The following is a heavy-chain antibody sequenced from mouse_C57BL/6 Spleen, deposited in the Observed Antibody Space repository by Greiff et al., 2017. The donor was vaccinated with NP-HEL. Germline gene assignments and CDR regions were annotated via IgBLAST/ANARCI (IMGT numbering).Heavy chain of an antibody. J-gene: IGHJ2*01. CDR1: GYTFTDYE. CDR3: TRSSPPYYLDY. Sequence: QVHVKQSGAELVRPGASVTLSCKASGYTFTDYEMHWVQQTPVHGLEWIGAIDPETGGTAYNQKFKGKAILPADKSSSSAYMELRSLTSEDSAVYYCTRSSPPYYLDYWGQGTTLTVSS. CDR2: IDPETGGT. D-gene: IGHD6-1*01. V-gene: IGHV1-15*01.